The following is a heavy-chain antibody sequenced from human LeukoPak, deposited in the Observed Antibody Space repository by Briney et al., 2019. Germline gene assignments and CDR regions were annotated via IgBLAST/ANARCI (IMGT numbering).Heavy chain of an antibody. CDR2: ISSSGSTI. CDR3: ARGLPYNDAFDI. Sequence: RGSLRLSCAASGFTFSDYYMSWIRQAPGKGLEWVSYISSSGSTIYYADSVKGRFTISRDNAKNSLSLQMNSLRVEDTAVYYCARGLPYNDAFDIWGQGTMVTVSS. J-gene: IGHJ3*02. CDR1: GFTFSDYY. V-gene: IGHV3-11*04. D-gene: IGHD4-11*01.